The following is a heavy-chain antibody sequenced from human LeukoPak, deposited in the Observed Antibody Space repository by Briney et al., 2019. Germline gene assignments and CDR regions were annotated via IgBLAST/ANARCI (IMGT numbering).Heavy chain of an antibody. CDR2: INAGSGNT. CDR1: GYTFTSYA. V-gene: IGHV1-3*01. J-gene: IGHJ4*02. CDR3: ARVSLWFGEFIDY. D-gene: IGHD3-10*01. Sequence: GASVKVSCKASGYTFTSYAMHWVRQAPGQRLEWMGWINAGSGNTKYSQKFQGRVTITRDTSASTAYMELSSLRSEDTAVYYCARVSLWFGEFIDYWGQGTLVTVSS.